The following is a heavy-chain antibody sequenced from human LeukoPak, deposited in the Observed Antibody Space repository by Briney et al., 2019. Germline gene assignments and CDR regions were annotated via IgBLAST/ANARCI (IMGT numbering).Heavy chain of an antibody. V-gene: IGHV3-30*18. CDR1: GFTFSSYG. CDR3: AKRRDGYNDY. Sequence: ARGSLRLSCAASGFTFSSYGMHWVRQAPGKGLEWVAVISYDGSNKYYADSVKGRFTISRDNSKNTLYLQMNSLRAEDTAVYYCAKRRDGYNDYWGQGTLVTVSS. J-gene: IGHJ4*02. D-gene: IGHD5-24*01. CDR2: ISYDGSNK.